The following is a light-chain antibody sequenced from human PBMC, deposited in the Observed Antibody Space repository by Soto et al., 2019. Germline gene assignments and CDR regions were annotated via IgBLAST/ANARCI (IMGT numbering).Light chain of an antibody. Sequence: QSALTRPASVSGSPGQSITISCAGTRSDIGASNSVSWYQHLPGRSPTLIIYEATNRPSGVSERFSGSKAGDTASLTISGLQADDESEYFCISYKTDDTFVFGGGTKVTVL. J-gene: IGLJ1*01. CDR1: RSDIGASNS. V-gene: IGLV2-14*01. CDR3: ISYKTDDTFV. CDR2: EAT.